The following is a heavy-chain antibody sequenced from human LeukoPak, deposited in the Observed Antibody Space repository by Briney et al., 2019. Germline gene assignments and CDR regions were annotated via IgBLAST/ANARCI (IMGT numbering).Heavy chain of an antibody. CDR1: GFTFIRFW. V-gene: IGHV3-74*01. CDR2: IISDGSST. J-gene: IGHJ3*02. Sequence: GGSLRLSCAASGFTFIRFWMHWVRQAPGKGLVWVSRIISDGSSTNYADSVKGRFTISRDNAKNTLYLQMNSLRAEDTALYYCAREDVDITVATSGAFDIWGQGTMVTVSS. CDR3: AREDVDITVATSGAFDI. D-gene: IGHD6-19*01.